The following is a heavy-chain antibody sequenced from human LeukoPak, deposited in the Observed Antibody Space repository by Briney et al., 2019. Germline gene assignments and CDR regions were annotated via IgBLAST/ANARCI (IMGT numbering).Heavy chain of an antibody. J-gene: IGHJ3*02. V-gene: IGHV1-2*02. D-gene: IGHD3-22*01. CDR3: ATPMALYDSSGYYSPDVFNM. Sequence: RASVKVSCKASGYTFIGYSMHWVRQAPGQGLEWMGWINPTSGGTNYAQKFQDMVTMTRDTSISTAYMELSRLRSEDTAVYYCATPMALYDSSGYYSPDVFNMWGQGTMVTVSS. CDR1: GYTFIGYS. CDR2: INPTSGGT.